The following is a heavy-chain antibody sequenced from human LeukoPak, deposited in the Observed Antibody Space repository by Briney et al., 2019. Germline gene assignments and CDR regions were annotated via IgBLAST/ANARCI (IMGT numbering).Heavy chain of an antibody. Sequence: GGSLRLSCAGSGFTFSRFSMIWVRQAPGKGLEWVASISSGSHHKYHADSVKGRFTVSRDNDKNSLFLQMNSLRAEDTAVYYCARGDAHYYYYMYVWGKGTTVTVSS. CDR1: GFTFSRFS. V-gene: IGHV3-21*04. CDR2: ISSGSHHK. CDR3: ARGDAHYYYYMYV. J-gene: IGHJ6*03.